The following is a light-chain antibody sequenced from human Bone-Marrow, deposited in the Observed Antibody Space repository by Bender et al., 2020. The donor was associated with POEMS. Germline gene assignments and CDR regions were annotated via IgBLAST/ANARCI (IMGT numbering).Light chain of an antibody. CDR1: NSDVGAYNY. J-gene: IGLJ1*01. Sequence: QSALTQPASVSGSPGQSITISCTGTNSDVGAYNYVSWYQQHPGKAPKLMISDVSKRPSGVSNRFSGSKSGNTASLSISGVQAEDEADYYCCSYAGSFTWVFGTGTEVTVL. CDR3: CSYAGSFTWV. CDR2: DVS. V-gene: IGLV2-14*03.